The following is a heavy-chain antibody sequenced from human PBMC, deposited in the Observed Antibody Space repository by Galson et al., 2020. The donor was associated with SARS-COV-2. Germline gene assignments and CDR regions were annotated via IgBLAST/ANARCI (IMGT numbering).Heavy chain of an antibody. J-gene: IGHJ5*02. CDR3: ARGTWFDP. CDR1: GGSISSGGYS. CDR2: IYHSGST. V-gene: IGHV4-30-2*01. Sequence: SETLSLTCAVSGGSISSGGYSWSWIRQPPGKGLEWIGYIYHSGSTYYNPSLKSRVTISVDRSKNQFSLKLSSVTAADTAVYYCARGTWFDPWGQGTLVTVSS.